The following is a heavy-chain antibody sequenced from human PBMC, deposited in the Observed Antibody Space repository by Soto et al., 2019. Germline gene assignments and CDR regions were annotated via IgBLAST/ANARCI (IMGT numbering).Heavy chain of an antibody. CDR3: AKDRRPNYYYGMDV. J-gene: IGHJ6*02. Sequence: QVQLVESGGGVVQPGRSLRLSCAASGFTFSSYGMHWVRQAPGKGLEWVAVISYDGSNKYYADSVKGRFTISRDNSKSTLYLQMNRLRAEDTAVYYCAKDRRPNYYYGMDVWGQGTTVTVSS. CDR1: GFTFSSYG. CDR2: ISYDGSNK. V-gene: IGHV3-30*18. D-gene: IGHD6-25*01.